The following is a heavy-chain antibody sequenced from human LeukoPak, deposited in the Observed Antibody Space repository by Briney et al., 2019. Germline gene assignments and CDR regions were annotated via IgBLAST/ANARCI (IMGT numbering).Heavy chain of an antibody. V-gene: IGHV4-39*01. J-gene: IGHJ4*02. CDR2: IYYSGST. CDR1: GGSISSSSYY. CDR3: ARQGQDFDY. Sequence: SETLFLTCTVSGGSISSSSYYWGWIRQPPGKGLEWIGSIYYSGSTYYNPSLKSRVTISVDTSKNQFSLKLSSVTAADTAVYYCARQGQDFDYWGQGTLVTVSS.